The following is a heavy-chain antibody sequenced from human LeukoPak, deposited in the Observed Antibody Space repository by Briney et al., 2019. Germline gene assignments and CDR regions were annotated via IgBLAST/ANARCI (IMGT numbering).Heavy chain of an antibody. V-gene: IGHV3-7*01. Sequence: GGSLRLSCAASGFTFSNYWMTWVRQAPGKGLEWVANIKQDGSEKYYVDSVKGRFTISRDNAKNSLYLQMNSLRAEDTAVYYCASRGGSGKTYYYYYMDVWGKGTTVTVSS. CDR3: ASRGGSGKTYYYYYMDV. D-gene: IGHD3-10*01. J-gene: IGHJ6*03. CDR1: GFTFSNYW. CDR2: IKQDGSEK.